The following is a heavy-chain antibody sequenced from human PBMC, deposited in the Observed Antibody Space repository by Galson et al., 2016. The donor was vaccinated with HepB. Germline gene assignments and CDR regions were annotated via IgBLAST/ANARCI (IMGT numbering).Heavy chain of an antibody. CDR2: IKPSGGNT. V-gene: IGHV1-46*02. J-gene: IGHJ4*02. CDR1: GYTFNTYN. D-gene: IGHD1-14*01. CDR3: ARELDHSFYFDY. Sequence: SVKVCCKASGYTFNTYNMHWVRQAPGQGLEWMGIIKPSGGNTIYAQKSQDRITMTRDTSTSTVYMELISLRSEDTAVYYCARELDHSFYFDYWGQGTLLTVSS.